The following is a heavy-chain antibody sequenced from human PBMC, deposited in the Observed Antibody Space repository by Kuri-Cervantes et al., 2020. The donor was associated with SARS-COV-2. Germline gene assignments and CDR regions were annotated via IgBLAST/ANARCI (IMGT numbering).Heavy chain of an antibody. J-gene: IGHJ6*02. CDR1: GFTFSSYG. CDR2: IWFDGSNK. D-gene: IGHD3-3*01. Sequence: LSLTCAASGFTFSSYGMHWVRQAPGKGLEWVSVIWFDGSNKYSADSVKGRFTISRDNAKNMLYLQMNSLRAEDTAVYYCVREFKFWSGFHDGMDVWGQGTTVTVSS. CDR3: VREFKFWSGFHDGMDV. V-gene: IGHV3-33*08.